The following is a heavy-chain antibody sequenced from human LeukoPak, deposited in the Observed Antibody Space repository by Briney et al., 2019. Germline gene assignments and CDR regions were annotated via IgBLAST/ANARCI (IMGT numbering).Heavy chain of an antibody. Sequence: SETLSLTCAVYGGSFSGYYWSWIRQPPGKGLAWIGEINHSGSTNYNPSLKSRVTISVDTSKNQFSLKLSSVTAADTAVYYCARGAVAGAFDYWGQGTLVTVSS. CDR3: ARGAVAGAFDY. CDR2: INHSGST. D-gene: IGHD6-19*01. V-gene: IGHV4-34*01. J-gene: IGHJ4*02. CDR1: GGSFSGYY.